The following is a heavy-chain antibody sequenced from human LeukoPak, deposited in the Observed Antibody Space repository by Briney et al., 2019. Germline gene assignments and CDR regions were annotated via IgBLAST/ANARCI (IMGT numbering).Heavy chain of an antibody. CDR1: GYTFTSYY. D-gene: IGHD4-17*01. CDR2: INPSGGST. V-gene: IGHV1-46*01. CDR3: ARPQGGTTVTTTDDAFDI. J-gene: IGHJ3*02. Sequence: EASVKVSCKASGYTFTSYYMHWVRQAPGQGLEWMGIINPSGGSTSYAQKFQGRVTMTRDTSTSTVYMELSSLRSEDTAVYYCARPQGGTTVTTTDDAFDIWGQGTMVTVSS.